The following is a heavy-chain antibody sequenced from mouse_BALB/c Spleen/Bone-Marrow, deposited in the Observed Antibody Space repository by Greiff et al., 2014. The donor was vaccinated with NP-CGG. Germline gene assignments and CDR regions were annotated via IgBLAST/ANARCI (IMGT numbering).Heavy chain of an antibody. V-gene: IGHV1S81*02. J-gene: IGHJ1*01. Sequence: SGAELVKPGASVKLSCKASGYTFTSYCMYWVKQRPGQGLEWIGEINPSNGGTNFNEKFKSKATLTVDKSSSTAYMQLSSLTSEDSAVYYCTRSYYGNYFDVWGAGTTVTVSS. CDR2: INPSNGGT. CDR3: TRSYYGNYFDV. D-gene: IGHD2-1*01. CDR1: GYTFTSYC.